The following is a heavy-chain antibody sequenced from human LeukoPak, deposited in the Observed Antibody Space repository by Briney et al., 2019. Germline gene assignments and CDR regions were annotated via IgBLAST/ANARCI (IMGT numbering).Heavy chain of an antibody. CDR3: SAGVGTSDFDY. J-gene: IGHJ4*02. D-gene: IGHD1-26*01. Sequence: GGSLRLSCAASGFTFSTYAMSWVRQAPGKGLEWVGRIKSKTDGGTRDFAASVKGRFIISRDDSRNTMYLQMSSLKTEDTAVYYCSAGVGTSDFDYWGQGILVTVSS. CDR1: GFTFSTYA. V-gene: IGHV3-15*01. CDR2: IKSKTDGGTR.